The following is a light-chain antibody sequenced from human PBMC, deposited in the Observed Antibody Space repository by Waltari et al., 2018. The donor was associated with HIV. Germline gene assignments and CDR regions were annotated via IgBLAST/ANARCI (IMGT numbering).Light chain of an antibody. CDR3: SSYTSSSTLYV. CDR2: DVS. Sequence: QSALTQPASVSGSPGQSITISCTGTSSDVGGYNYVSCYQQHPGKAPQLMIYDVSNRPSGVSNRFSGSKSGNTASLTISGLQAEDEADYYCSSYTSSSTLYVFGTGTKVTVL. CDR1: SSDVGGYNY. J-gene: IGLJ1*01. V-gene: IGLV2-14*03.